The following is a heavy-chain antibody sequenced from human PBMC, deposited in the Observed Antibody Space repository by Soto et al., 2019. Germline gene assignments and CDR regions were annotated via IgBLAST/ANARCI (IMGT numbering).Heavy chain of an antibody. CDR2: INAGNGNT. CDR1: GYTFTSYT. J-gene: IGHJ4*02. V-gene: IGHV1-3*01. D-gene: IGHD2-21*01. Sequence: ASVKVSCKASGYTFTSYTMNWVRQAPGQGLEWMGWINAGNGNTKYSQKLQGRVTITRDTSASTAYMELNSLRSEDTAVYYCARGVIREVRTQYFDYWGQGTLVTVSS. CDR3: ARGVIREVRTQYFDY.